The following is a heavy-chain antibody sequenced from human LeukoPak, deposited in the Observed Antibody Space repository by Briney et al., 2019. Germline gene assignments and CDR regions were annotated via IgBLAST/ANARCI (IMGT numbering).Heavy chain of an antibody. V-gene: IGHV3-15*01. CDR3: AIRNRFTGSLDS. D-gene: IGHD2/OR15-2a*01. CDR2: IKSKTDGETA. CDR1: GFTFNNAW. Sequence: GGSLRLSCAASGFTFNNAWLSWVRQPPGKGLEWLGRIKSKTDGETADYAAPVKGRFTISRDDSINTLYLQVNSLKTDDTAVYYCAIRNRFTGSLDSWGQGTLVTVSS. J-gene: IGHJ5*01.